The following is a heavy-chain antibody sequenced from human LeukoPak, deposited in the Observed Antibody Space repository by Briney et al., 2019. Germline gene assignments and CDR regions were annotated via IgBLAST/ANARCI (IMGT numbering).Heavy chain of an antibody. CDR3: ARDPTSTGDPYWYFDL. CDR1: GFTFDDYG. V-gene: IGHV3-30*03. CDR2: ISYDGSNK. D-gene: IGHD7-27*01. Sequence: GGSLRLSCAASGFTFDDYGMSWVRQAPGKGLEWVAVISYDGSNKYYADSVKGRFTISRDNSKNTLYLQMNSLRAEDTAVYYCARDPTSTGDPYWYFDLWGRGTLVTVSS. J-gene: IGHJ2*01.